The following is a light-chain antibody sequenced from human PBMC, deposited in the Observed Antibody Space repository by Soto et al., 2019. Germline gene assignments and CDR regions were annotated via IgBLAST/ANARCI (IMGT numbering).Light chain of an antibody. Sequence: SYELTQPPSVSVAPGQTARITCGGNNIGSKSVHWYQQKPGQAPVLVVYDDSDRPSGIPDQFSGSNSGNTATLTISRVEAGDEADYYCQVWDISSDHVVFGGGTQLTVL. J-gene: IGLJ2*01. CDR2: DDS. CDR3: QVWDISSDHVV. V-gene: IGLV3-21*02. CDR1: NIGSKS.